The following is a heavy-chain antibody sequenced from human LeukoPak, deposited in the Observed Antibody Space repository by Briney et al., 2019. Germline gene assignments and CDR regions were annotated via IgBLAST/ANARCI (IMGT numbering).Heavy chain of an antibody. CDR2: IYVGGST. CDR1: GGSVSIGSYY. J-gene: IGHJ4*02. CDR3: ARTNDFWTGYYEK. Sequence: SETLSLTCTVSGGSVSIGSYYWSWIRQPAGKGLEWIGRIYVGGSTDYNPSLKSRVTILKDMSKNQFSLRPSSVTAADTAVYYCARTNDFWTGYYEKWGQGTLVTVSS. V-gene: IGHV4-61*02. D-gene: IGHD3/OR15-3a*01.